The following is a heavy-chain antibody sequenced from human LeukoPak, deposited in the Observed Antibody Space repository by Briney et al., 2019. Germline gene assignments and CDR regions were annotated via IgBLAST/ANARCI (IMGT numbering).Heavy chain of an antibody. J-gene: IGHJ6*02. D-gene: IGHD6-6*01. CDR2: ISYDGSNK. V-gene: IGHV3-30*03. Sequence: PGGSLRLSCAASGFTFSSYGMHWVRQAPGKGLEWVAVISYDGSNKYYADSVKGRFTISRDNSKNTLYLQMNSLRAEDTAVYYCATYSSSSYYYYGMDVWGQGTTVTVSS. CDR1: GFTFSSYG. CDR3: ATYSSSSYYYYGMDV.